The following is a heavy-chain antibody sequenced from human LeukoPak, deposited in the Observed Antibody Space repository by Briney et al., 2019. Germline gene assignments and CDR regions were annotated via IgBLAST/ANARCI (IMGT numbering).Heavy chain of an antibody. J-gene: IGHJ6*03. CDR2: IDHTGST. D-gene: IGHD6-19*01. CDR1: ADSITIYY. Sequence: SETLSLTCSVPADSITIYYWTWIRQPPGKGLEWIGYIDHTGSTNYSPSLNSRVTISRDTSKNHFSLKLSSVTAADTAVYYCARDETYTSDWQSNHYYYYMDVWGKGTTVTVSS. V-gene: IGHV4-59*12. CDR3: ARDETYTSDWQSNHYYYYMDV.